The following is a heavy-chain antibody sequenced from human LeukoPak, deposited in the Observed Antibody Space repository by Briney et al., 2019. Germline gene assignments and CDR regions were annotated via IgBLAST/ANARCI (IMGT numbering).Heavy chain of an antibody. CDR2: INPNSGGT. Sequence: ASVKVSCKASGYIFTGYYMHWVRQAPGQGHEWMGWINPNSGGTNYAQKFQGRVTMTRDTSVSTAYMELSRLRSDDTAVYYCASALSSGWSNYYYYMDVWGKGTTVTVSS. J-gene: IGHJ6*03. CDR1: GYIFTGYY. CDR3: ASALSSGWSNYYYYMDV. D-gene: IGHD6-19*01. V-gene: IGHV1-2*02.